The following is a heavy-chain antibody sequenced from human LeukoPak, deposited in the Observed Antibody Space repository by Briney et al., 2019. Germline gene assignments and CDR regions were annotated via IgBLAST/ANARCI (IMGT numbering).Heavy chain of an antibody. CDR3: ATDPSRRSSGSFDY. J-gene: IGHJ4*02. V-gene: IGHV1-24*01. D-gene: IGHD6-13*01. CDR2: IEPEDGKT. CDR1: GYTLTELS. Sequence: ASVKVSCKVSGYTLTELSMHWVRQAPGKGLEWMGGIEPEDGKTTYAHNFQGSVTMADDTSTDTAYMELSRLRSEETAVYYCATDPSRRSSGSFDYWGQGTLVTVSS.